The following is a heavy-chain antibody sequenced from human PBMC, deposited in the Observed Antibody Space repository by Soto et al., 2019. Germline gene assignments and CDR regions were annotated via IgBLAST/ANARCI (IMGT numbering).Heavy chain of an antibody. CDR1: GFTLSGFA. J-gene: IGHJ6*02. CDR2: ISNDGTNQ. V-gene: IGHV3-30*18. CDR3: AKAYYYDSSGYYDNYYAMDV. Sequence: GGSLRLSCDASGFTLSGFAMHWVRQAPGQGLEWVAVISNDGTNQYYSESVKGRFTISRDNSKNTLYLQMNNLRAEDTAVYYCAKAYYYDSSGYYDNYYAMDVWGQGTTVTVS. D-gene: IGHD3-22*01.